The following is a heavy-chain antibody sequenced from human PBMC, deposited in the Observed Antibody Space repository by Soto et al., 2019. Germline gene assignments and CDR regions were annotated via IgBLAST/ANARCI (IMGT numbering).Heavy chain of an antibody. J-gene: IGHJ4*02. V-gene: IGHV4-59*01. Sequence: SDPLSLTCSVSGVSIISYFWSWIRQPPGRGLEWIGYTYHRGSTNYSPSPKSRVAISLDMSENQFSLKVHYVTAADPAVYHCARIGEYHGPLDYSRQGTTVTVSS. CDR2: TYHRGST. CDR1: GVSIISYF. CDR3: ARIGEYHGPLDY.